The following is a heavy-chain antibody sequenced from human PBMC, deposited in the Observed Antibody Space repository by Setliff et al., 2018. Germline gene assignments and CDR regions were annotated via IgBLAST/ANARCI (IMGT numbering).Heavy chain of an antibody. J-gene: IGHJ4*02. Sequence: PSETLSLTCTVSGGPFSGASIWSWIRQPPGKGLEFIGYVYHSGTAKYDPSLESRAIMSVDASKNEISLKLKSVTAADTAVYYCAKGETYRYFDFWGQGALVTVSS. CDR3: AKGETYRYFDF. CDR2: VYHSGTA. V-gene: IGHV4-59*01. D-gene: IGHD1-26*01. CDR1: GGPFSGAS.